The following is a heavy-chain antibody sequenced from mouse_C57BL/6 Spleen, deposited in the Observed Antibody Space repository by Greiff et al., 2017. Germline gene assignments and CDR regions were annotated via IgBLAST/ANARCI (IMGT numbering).Heavy chain of an antibody. D-gene: IGHD1-1*01. CDR1: GFTFSSYA. CDR3: ARGTYYYGSSYVPYYFDY. CDR2: ISDGGSYP. Sequence: DVLLVESGGGLVKPGGSLKLSCAASGFTFSSYAMPWVRQTPEKRLEWVATISDGGSYPYYPDNVKGRFTFSRNNATNNLYLQMSHLKSEDTAIDYCARGTYYYGSSYVPYYFDYWGQGTTVTVSS. V-gene: IGHV5-4*01. J-gene: IGHJ2*01.